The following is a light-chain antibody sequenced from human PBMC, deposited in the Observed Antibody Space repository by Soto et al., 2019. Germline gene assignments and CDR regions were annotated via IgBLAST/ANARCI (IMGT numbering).Light chain of an antibody. Sequence: ENVLTQSPATLSLSPGERATLSCRASQSVSSNLAWYQQKPGQAPRLLIYDASNRATGIPARFSGSGSGTDFTLTISSLQPEDFAVYYCHQRSNWPPTFGGGTKV. CDR2: DAS. CDR3: HQRSNWPPT. J-gene: IGKJ4*01. CDR1: QSVSSN. V-gene: IGKV3-11*01.